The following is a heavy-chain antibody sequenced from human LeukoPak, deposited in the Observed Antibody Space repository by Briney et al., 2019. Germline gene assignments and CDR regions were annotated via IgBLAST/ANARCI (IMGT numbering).Heavy chain of an antibody. CDR1: GLTVSRKF. Sequence: GGSLRLSCVVSGLTVSRKFMNWVRQAPGKGLEWVSGIYDDGSTFYADSVKGRFSISRDSSRNTLSLQMSSLRAEDTAVYYCARELIAVAAYYYYGMDVWGQGTTVTVSS. V-gene: IGHV3-66*01. CDR2: IYDDGST. D-gene: IGHD6-19*01. J-gene: IGHJ6*02. CDR3: ARELIAVAAYYYYGMDV.